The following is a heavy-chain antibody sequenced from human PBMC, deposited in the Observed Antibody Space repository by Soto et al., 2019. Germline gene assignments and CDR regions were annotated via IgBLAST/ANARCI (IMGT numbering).Heavy chain of an antibody. Sequence: GGSLRLSCAASGFTFSSYSMNWVRQAPGKGLEWVSSISSSSSYIYYADSVKGRFTISRDNAKNSLYLQMNSLRAEDTAVYYCARPPTTVTTNYLDYWGQGTLVTVSS. CDR2: ISSSSSYI. D-gene: IGHD4-17*01. V-gene: IGHV3-21*01. J-gene: IGHJ4*02. CDR1: GFTFSSYS. CDR3: ARPPTTVTTNYLDY.